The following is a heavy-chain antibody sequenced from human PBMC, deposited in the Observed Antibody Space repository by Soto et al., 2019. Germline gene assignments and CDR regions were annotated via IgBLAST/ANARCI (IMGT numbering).Heavy chain of an antibody. V-gene: IGHV2-5*02. CDR2: IYWDDDQ. CDR1: GFSLTTTSMG. J-gene: IGHJ4*02. D-gene: IGHD4-17*01. CDR3: AHAGDYDLLSFDH. Sequence: QITLKESGPPLVRPAQTLTLTCAFSGFSLTTTSMGVAWIRQPPGKALEWLALIYWDDDQRYSHSLKDRLTISKDTSRSRVVLTISNMNPEDTGTYFCAHAGDYDLLSFDHWGPGTLVTVSS.